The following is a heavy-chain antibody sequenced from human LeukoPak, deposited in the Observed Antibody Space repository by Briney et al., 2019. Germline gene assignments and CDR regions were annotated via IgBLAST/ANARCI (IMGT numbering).Heavy chain of an antibody. D-gene: IGHD1-26*01. J-gene: IGHJ6*04. CDR1: GGSFSAYY. V-gene: IGHV4-59*10. CDR3: ARDIGSRI. CDR2: IHASGST. Sequence: PSETLSLTCAVYGGSFSAYYWSWFRQPAGTGLEWIGRIHASGSTYYNPSLKSRVSMSIDLSKNQFSLSLNSVTAADTAVFYCARDIGSRIWGKGTTVIVSS.